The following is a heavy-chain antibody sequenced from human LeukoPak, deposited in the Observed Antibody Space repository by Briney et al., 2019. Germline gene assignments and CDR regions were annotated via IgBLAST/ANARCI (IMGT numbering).Heavy chain of an antibody. D-gene: IGHD3-22*01. CDR2: IRFDGSDR. V-gene: IGHV3-30*02. Sequence: GGSLRLSCAASGFSFSNYGMHWVRQAPGKGLEWVAFIRFDGSDRYYTGSVKGRFTLYRDISRNTLYLQMNSLRADDTAVYYCAKAGAMILQHYFDYWGQGTLVTVSS. CDR3: AKAGAMILQHYFDY. CDR1: GFSFSNYG. J-gene: IGHJ4*02.